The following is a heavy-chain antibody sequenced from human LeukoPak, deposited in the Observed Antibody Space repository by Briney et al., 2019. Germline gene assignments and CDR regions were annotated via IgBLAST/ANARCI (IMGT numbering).Heavy chain of an antibody. Sequence: PSETLSLTCTVSGYSISSGYYWGWIRQPPGKGLEWIGSIYHSGSTYYNPSLKSRVTISVDTSKNQFSLKLSSVTAADTAVYYCATYSSGCPRDYWGQGTLVTVSS. D-gene: IGHD6-19*01. CDR2: IYHSGST. CDR1: GYSISSGYY. CDR3: ATYSSGCPRDY. V-gene: IGHV4-38-2*02. J-gene: IGHJ4*02.